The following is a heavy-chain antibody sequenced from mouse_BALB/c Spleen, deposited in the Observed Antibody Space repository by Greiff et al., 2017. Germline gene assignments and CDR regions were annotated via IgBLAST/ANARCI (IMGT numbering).Heavy chain of an antibody. CDR1: GDSITSGY. CDR2: ISYSGST. CDR3: ARSPIYYDYDGGAMDY. D-gene: IGHD2-4*01. J-gene: IGHJ4*01. V-gene: IGHV3-8*02. Sequence: EVQLQQSGPSLVKPSQTLSLTCSVTGDSITSGYWNWIRKFPGNKLEYMGYISYSGSTYYNPSLKSRISITRDTSKNQYYLQLNSVTTEDTATYYCARSPIYYDYDGGAMDYWGQGTSVTVSS.